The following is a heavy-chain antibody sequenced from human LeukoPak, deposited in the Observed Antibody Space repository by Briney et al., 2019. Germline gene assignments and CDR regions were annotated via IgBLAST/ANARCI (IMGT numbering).Heavy chain of an antibody. V-gene: IGHV4-38-2*02. CDR1: GYSISSGYY. CDR3: ARETPQEVVAATRAGGYHFDF. CDR2: IYHSGST. D-gene: IGHD2-15*01. J-gene: IGHJ4*02. Sequence: SETLSLTCTVSGYSISSGYYWGWIRQPPGKGLEWIGSIYHSGSTYYNPSLKSRVTISVDTSKNQFSLKLTSVTAADTAVYYCARETPQEVVAATRAGGYHFDFWGQGTLVTVSS.